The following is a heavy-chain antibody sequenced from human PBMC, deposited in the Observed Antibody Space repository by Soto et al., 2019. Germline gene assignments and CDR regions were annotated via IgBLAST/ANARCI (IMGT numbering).Heavy chain of an antibody. J-gene: IGHJ4*02. D-gene: IGHD5-18*01. CDR3: ARSILSYDDY. Sequence: QVQLQESGPGLVKPSQILSLTCTVSEGSISSGGFFWSWIRQHPGKGLEWIGYIYYTGNTYYNPSLKSRVNISLDASTNQFSLKLSSVTAADTAIYYCARSILSYDDYWGQGTLVTVSS. V-gene: IGHV4-31*03. CDR2: IYYTGNT. CDR1: EGSISSGGFF.